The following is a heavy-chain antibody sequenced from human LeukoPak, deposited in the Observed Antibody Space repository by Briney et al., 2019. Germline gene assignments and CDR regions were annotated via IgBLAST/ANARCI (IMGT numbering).Heavy chain of an antibody. D-gene: IGHD3-10*01. J-gene: IGHJ4*02. CDR1: EFTFRVYD. Sequence: GGSLRLSCAASEFTFRVYDMSWVRHTLGKGLEWVSSICGDGFGTWYADSVRGRFIISRDKSRNTLYLQLHSLRPDDTAVYYCAKGPNFGSWRALDYWGQGSLVTVSS. CDR3: AKGPNFGSWRALDY. V-gene: IGHV3-23*01. CDR2: ICGDGFGT.